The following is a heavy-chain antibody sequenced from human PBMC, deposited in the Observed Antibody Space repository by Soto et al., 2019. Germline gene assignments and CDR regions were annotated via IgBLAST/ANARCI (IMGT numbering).Heavy chain of an antibody. Sequence: GGSLRLSCAASGFIFRNYWMSWVRQAPGKGLEWVAHIKEDGSDIHYVDSVKDRFTISRDNAKNSLILQMNSLRAEDTAVYYCATTLTTSAEYFQHWGQGTPVTVSS. CDR1: GFIFRNYW. J-gene: IGHJ1*01. CDR3: ATTLTTSAEYFQH. D-gene: IGHD3-16*01. CDR2: IKEDGSDI. V-gene: IGHV3-7*01.